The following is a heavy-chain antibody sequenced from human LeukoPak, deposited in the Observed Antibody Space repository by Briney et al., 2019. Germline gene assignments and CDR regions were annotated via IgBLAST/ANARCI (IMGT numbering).Heavy chain of an antibody. CDR3: AKGTYCSGGSCYPSVYYYYYMDV. V-gene: IGHV3-23*01. D-gene: IGHD2-15*01. CDR1: GFTFTNYA. J-gene: IGHJ6*03. Sequence: GGSLRLSCAASGFTFTNYAMSWVRQTPGKGLEWVSAISGSGGSTYYADSVKGRFTISRDNSKNTLYLQMNSLRAEDTAVYYYAKGTYCSGGSCYPSVYYYYYMDVWGKGTTVTVSS. CDR2: ISGSGGST.